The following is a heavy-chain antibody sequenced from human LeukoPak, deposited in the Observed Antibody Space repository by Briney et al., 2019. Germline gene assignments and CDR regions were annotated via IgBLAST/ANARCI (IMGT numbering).Heavy chain of an antibody. CDR3: ARQVFIVPAAQDYFFDY. CDR2: IYYSGST. J-gene: IGHJ4*02. CDR1: GGSISSSSYY. Sequence: MPSETLSLTCTVSGGSISSSSYYWGWIRQPPGKGLEWIGSIYYSGSTYYNPYLKSRVTISVDTSKNQFSLKLSSVTAADTAVYYCARQVFIVPAAQDYFFDYWGQGTLVTVSS. V-gene: IGHV4-39*01. D-gene: IGHD2-2*01.